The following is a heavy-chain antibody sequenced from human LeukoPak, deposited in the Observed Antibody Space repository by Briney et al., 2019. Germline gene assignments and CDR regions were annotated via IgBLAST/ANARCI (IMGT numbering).Heavy chain of an antibody. J-gene: IGHJ1*01. D-gene: IGHD1-26*01. CDR1: GYTFTSYA. CDR2: INTNTGNP. V-gene: IGHV7-4-1*02. CDR3: ARESIEWELLEYFQH. Sequence: ASVKVSCKASGYTFTSYAMNWVRQAPGQGLEWMGWINTNTGNPTYAQGFTGRFVFSLDTSVSTAYLQISNLKAEDTAVYYCARESIEWELLEYFQHWGQGTLVTVSS.